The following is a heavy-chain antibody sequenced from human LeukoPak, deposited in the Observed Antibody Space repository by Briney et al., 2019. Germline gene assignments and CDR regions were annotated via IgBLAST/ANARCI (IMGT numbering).Heavy chain of an antibody. CDR2: ISGSGGST. CDR3: ATPRVRGVPVPSYFDY. V-gene: IGHV3-23*01. J-gene: IGHJ4*02. D-gene: IGHD3-10*01. CDR1: GFSFSNYA. Sequence: GRSLRLSCAASGFSFSNYAMHWVRQAPGKGLEWVSAISGSGGSTYYADSVKGRFTISRDNSKNTLYLQMNSLRAEDTAVYYCATPRVRGVPVPSYFDYWGQGTLVTVSS.